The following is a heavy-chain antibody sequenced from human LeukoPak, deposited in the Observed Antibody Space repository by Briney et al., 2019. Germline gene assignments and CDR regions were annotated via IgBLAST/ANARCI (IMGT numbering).Heavy chain of an antibody. CDR1: GYTFTGYY. Sequence: ASVKVSCKASGYTFTGYYMHWVRQAPGQGLERMGRINPNSGGTNYAQKFQGRVTMTRDASISTAYMELSRLRSDDTAVYYCASGVQYYYYGMDVWGQGTTVTVSS. V-gene: IGHV1-2*06. J-gene: IGHJ6*02. D-gene: IGHD3-10*01. CDR2: INPNSGGT. CDR3: ASGVQYYYYGMDV.